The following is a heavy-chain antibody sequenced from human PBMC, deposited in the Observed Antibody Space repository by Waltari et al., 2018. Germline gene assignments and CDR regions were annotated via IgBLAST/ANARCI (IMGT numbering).Heavy chain of an antibody. Sequence: QVQLQESGPGLVTPSETLSLTCTVSGGSLSSYYWSWIRQPPGKGLEWIGYIYYSGSTNYNPSLKSRVTISVDTSKNQFSLKLSSVTAADTAVYYCATGIQWLALDYWGQGTLVTVSS. CDR1: GGSLSSYY. V-gene: IGHV4-59*01. D-gene: IGHD6-19*01. CDR3: ATGIQWLALDY. J-gene: IGHJ4*02. CDR2: IYYSGST.